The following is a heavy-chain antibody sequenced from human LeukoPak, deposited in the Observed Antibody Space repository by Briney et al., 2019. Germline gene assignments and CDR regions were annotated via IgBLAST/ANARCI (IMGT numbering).Heavy chain of an antibody. CDR3: ARSYYYGSGSYYPDYGMDV. CDR1: GFILSNCA. Sequence: PGGSLRLSCAASGFILSNCAMTWVRQAPGKGLEWVSGIDTKGTRTYYADSVKGRFTISRDNAKNSLYLQMNSLRAGDTAVYYCARSYYYGSGSYYPDYGMDVWGQGTTVTVSS. J-gene: IGHJ6*02. D-gene: IGHD3-10*01. CDR2: IDTKGTRT. V-gene: IGHV3-21*01.